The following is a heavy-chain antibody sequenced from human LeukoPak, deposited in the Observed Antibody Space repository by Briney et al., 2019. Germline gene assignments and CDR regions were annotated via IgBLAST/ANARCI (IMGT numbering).Heavy chain of an antibody. J-gene: IGHJ2*01. V-gene: IGHV4-4*07. CDR1: GDSISNYY. D-gene: IGHD3-10*01. CDR2: IYTSGST. Sequence: PSETLSLTCTVSGDSISNYYWSWIRQPAGKGLEWIGRIYTSGSTNYNPSLKSRVTMSVDTSKNRFSLKLSSVTAADTAVYYRARLGLYGSGSYYNLLNWWFDLWGRGTLVTVSS. CDR3: ARLGLYGSGSYYNLLNWWFDL.